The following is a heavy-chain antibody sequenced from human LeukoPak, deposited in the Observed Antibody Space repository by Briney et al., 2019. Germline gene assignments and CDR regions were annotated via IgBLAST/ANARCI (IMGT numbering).Heavy chain of an antibody. Sequence: PSETLSLTCAIYGGSFSAYYWSWVRQPPGKGLEWLGDMTYSGDSNFNPSLESRVTLSVDTFKTQFSLKLTSVTAADTAVYFCATEGYTAGRQVVDSWGQGTLVTVSS. CDR2: MTYSGDS. V-gene: IGHV4-34*01. D-gene: IGHD6-6*01. CDR3: ATEGYTAGRQVVDS. CDR1: GGSFSAYY. J-gene: IGHJ4*02.